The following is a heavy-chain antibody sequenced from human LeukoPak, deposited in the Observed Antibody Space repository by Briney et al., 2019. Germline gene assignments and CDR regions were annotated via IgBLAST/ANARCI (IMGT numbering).Heavy chain of an antibody. V-gene: IGHV2-70*11. CDR3: ARILTIYSSTWYFDS. D-gene: IGHD6-19*01. CDR1: GFSLSTRGMC. CDR2: IDWDDDQ. J-gene: IGHJ4*02. Sequence: SGPTLVNPTQTLTLTCTYSGFSLSTRGMCVNWIRQSPGKALEWLARIDWDDDQYYNPSLMTRLAISKDTSKNQVVLTMTNMDAVDTATYFCARILTIYSSTWYFDSWGPGTLVTVSS.